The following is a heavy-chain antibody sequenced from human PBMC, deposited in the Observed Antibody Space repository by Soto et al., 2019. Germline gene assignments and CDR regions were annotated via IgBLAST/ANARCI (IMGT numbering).Heavy chain of an antibody. J-gene: IGHJ4*02. Sequence: QLQLQESGPGLVKPSETLSLTCTVSGGSISSSSYYWGWIRQPPGNGLEWIGSIYYSGSTYYNPSLKSRVTISVDTYKNQFSLKLSSVTAADTAVYYCARLTRGGYSSALYFDYWGQGTLVTVSS. CDR2: IYYSGST. CDR3: ARLTRGGYSSALYFDY. D-gene: IGHD6-25*01. V-gene: IGHV4-39*01. CDR1: GGSISSSSYY.